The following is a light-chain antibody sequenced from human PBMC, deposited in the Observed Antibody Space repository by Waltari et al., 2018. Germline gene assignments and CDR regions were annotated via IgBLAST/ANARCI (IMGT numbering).Light chain of an antibody. CDR3: MQSLRALWT. CDR1: QSLLHSNGYNY. Sequence: DIVVTQSPLSLPVTPGEPASNSCRSSQSLLHSNGYNYLDWYLQKPGQSPQLLIYLGSNRASGVPDRFSGSGSGTDFTLKISRVEAEDVGVYYCMQSLRALWTFGQGTKVEIK. V-gene: IGKV2-28*01. CDR2: LGS. J-gene: IGKJ1*01.